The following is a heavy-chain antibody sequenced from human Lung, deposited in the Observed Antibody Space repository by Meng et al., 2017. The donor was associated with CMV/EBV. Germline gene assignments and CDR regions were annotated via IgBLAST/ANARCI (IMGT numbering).Heavy chain of an antibody. CDR1: GVSISSNIR. Sequence: QVQLPGARPGLVKPSGTPSLTCGVSGVSISSNIRWTWVRQPPGKGLEWIRDIDDSGSTNYNPSLNSRISISLDKSKNHFSLKVNSVTAADTAVYYCARGKQDAWELLAYWGQGALVTVSS. CDR2: IDDSGST. J-gene: IGHJ4*02. D-gene: IGHD1-26*01. CDR3: ARGKQDAWELLAY. V-gene: IGHV4-4*02.